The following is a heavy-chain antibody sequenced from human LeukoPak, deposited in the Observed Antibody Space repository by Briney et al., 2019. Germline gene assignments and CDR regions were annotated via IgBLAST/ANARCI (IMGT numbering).Heavy chain of an antibody. V-gene: IGHV1-2*04. D-gene: IGHD3-22*01. J-gene: IGHJ4*02. CDR3: AREGDSSGYYSRDFDY. Sequence: ASVKVSCKASGYTFTGYYMHWVRQAPGQGLEWMGWINPNSGGTNYAQKFQCWVTMTRDTSISTAYMELSRLRSDDTAVYYCAREGDSSGYYSRDFDYWGQGTLVTVSS. CDR2: INPNSGGT. CDR1: GYTFTGYY.